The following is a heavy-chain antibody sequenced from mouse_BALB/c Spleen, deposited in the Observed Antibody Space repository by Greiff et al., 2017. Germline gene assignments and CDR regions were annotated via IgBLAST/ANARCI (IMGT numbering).Heavy chain of an antibody. J-gene: IGHJ1*01. CDR3: ARGDYGSSYGYFDV. Sequence: VQLQQSGPELEKPGASVKISCKASGYSFTGYNMNWVKQSNGKSLEWIGNIDPYYGGTSYNQKFKGKATLTADTSSSTAYMQLSSLTSEDSAVYFCARGDYGSSYGYFDVWGAGTTVTVSS. V-gene: IGHV1-39*01. D-gene: IGHD1-1*01. CDR1: GYSFTGYN. CDR2: IDPYYGGT.